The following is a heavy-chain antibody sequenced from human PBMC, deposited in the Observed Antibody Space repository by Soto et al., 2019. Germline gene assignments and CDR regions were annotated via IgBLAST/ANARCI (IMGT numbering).Heavy chain of an antibody. CDR2: ISAYNGTT. CDR1: GYTFTSYG. D-gene: IGHD5-12*01. CDR3: ARGEWLRLVDYYYGMDV. V-gene: IGHV1-18*01. J-gene: IGHJ6*02. Sequence: ASVKVSCKASGYTFTSYGISWVRQAPGQGLEWMGWISAYNGTTNYAQKFQGRVTITTDKSTSTAYMELSSLRSDDTAVYYCARGEWLRLVDYYYGMDVWGQGTTVTVSS.